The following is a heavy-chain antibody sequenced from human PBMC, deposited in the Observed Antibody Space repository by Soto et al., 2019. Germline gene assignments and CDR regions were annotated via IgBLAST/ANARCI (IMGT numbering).Heavy chain of an antibody. CDR2: ISFDGSEK. V-gene: IGHV3-30-3*01. CDR3: ARDRTGRGTRYSYPTHV. Sequence: GGSLGLCCAASGFTFRSYAIHWVRQAPGKGLEWVAVISFDGSEKYYGDSVKGRFTISRDNYKNTLFLQMNSLRPEDTAVYYCARDRTGRGTRYSYPTHVWVKGT. CDR1: GFTFRSYA. D-gene: IGHD2-15*01. J-gene: IGHJ6*03.